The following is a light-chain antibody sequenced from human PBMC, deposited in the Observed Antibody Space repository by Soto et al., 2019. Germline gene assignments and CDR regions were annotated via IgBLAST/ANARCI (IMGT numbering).Light chain of an antibody. CDR2: AAS. J-gene: IGKJ1*01. Sequence: EIVMTQSPATLSVSPGERATLSYRASQSVSSSLAWYQQKPGQPPRLLIYAASTRATDVPARFSGGGSETEFTLTISSLQSEDFAVYFCQQYNIWPLWTFGQGTKVDI. V-gene: IGKV3-15*01. CDR3: QQYNIWPLWT. CDR1: QSVSSS.